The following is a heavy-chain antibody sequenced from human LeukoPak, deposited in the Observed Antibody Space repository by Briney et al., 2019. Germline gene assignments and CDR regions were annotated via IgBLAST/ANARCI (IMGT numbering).Heavy chain of an antibody. Sequence: PGGSLRLSCAGSGFTVSSYWMSWVRQAPGKGLEWVTNIKQGGSEKSYVDSVKGRFTISRDNAKNSLYLQMNSLRAEATPVCYCAREYDTSGYKGYLGQATLVTVSP. V-gene: IGHV3-7*01. CDR2: IKQGGSEK. J-gene: IGHJ4*02. D-gene: IGHD3-22*01. CDR1: GFTVSSYW. CDR3: AREYDTSGYKGY.